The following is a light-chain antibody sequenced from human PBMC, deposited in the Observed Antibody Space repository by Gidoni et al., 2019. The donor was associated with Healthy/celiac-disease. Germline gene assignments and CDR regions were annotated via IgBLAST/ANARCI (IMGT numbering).Light chain of an antibody. V-gene: IGKV1-33*01. CDR1: QDISNY. CDR2: DAS. Sequence: DIQMTQSPSSLSASVGDRVTINCQASQDISNYLNWYQQKPGKAPKLLIYDASNLETGGPSRFSGSGSGTDFTFTISSLQPEDIATYYCQQYDNLPLTFGPGTKVDIK. CDR3: QQYDNLPLT. J-gene: IGKJ3*01.